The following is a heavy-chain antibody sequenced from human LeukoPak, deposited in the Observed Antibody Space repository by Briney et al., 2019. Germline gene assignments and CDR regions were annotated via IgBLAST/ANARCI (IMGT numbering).Heavy chain of an antibody. V-gene: IGHV1-8*01. Sequence: ASVKVSCKASGYTFTSYDINWVRQATGQGLEWMGWMNPNSGNTGYAQKFQGRVTMTRNTSISTAYMELSSLRSEDTAVYYCARSVRGYGDYPSDYWGQGTLVTVSS. CDR2: MNPNSGNT. J-gene: IGHJ4*02. CDR1: GYTFTSYD. D-gene: IGHD4-17*01. CDR3: ARSVRGYGDYPSDY.